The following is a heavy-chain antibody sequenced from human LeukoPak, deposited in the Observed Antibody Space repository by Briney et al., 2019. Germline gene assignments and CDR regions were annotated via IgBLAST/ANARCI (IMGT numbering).Heavy chain of an antibody. CDR2: INTDGSST. V-gene: IGHV3-74*01. CDR3: ARDGSGGSYSY. D-gene: IGHD1-26*01. J-gene: IGHJ4*02. CDR1: GFNYSSYW. Sequence: PGGYLLLSCAASGFNYSSYWMHWVRPAPGKGLVWVSRINTDGSSTSYVDSVKGRFNISRDNANNSLYLQMNSRRAEDTAVYYCARDGSGGSYSYWGQGTLVTVSS.